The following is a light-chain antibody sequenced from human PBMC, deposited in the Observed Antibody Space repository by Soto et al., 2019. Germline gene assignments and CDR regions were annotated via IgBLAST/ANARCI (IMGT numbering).Light chain of an antibody. V-gene: IGLV2-14*03. CDR2: DVN. CDR3: SSYTSSTDYV. J-gene: IGLJ1*01. Sequence: QSALTKPASLSGSPGQWLTISCTGTSSDLGAYDYVSWFQQQQGKAPKLMISDVNNRPSGVSNRFSGSKSGNTASLTISGLHAEYEADYYCSSYTSSTDYVFETGTKVTVL. CDR1: SSDLGAYDY.